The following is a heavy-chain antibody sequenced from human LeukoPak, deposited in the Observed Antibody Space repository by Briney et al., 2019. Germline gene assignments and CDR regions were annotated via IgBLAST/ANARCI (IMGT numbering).Heavy chain of an antibody. CDR3: ARDRTYTYGRIYYFDY. J-gene: IGHJ4*02. V-gene: IGHV1-2*02. CDR2: INPDSGAT. CDR1: GYTFTGYY. D-gene: IGHD5-18*01. Sequence: ASVKVSCKASGYTFTGYYMHWVRRAPGQGLEWMGWINPDSGATDYPQNFQGRVTMTRDTSISTAYMELSRLRSDDTALYYCARDRTYTYGRIYYFDYWGQGTLVTVSS.